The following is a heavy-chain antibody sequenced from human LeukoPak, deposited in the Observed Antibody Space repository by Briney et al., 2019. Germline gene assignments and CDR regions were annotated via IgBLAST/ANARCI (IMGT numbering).Heavy chain of an antibody. J-gene: IGHJ4*02. CDR1: GFTFSSFA. CDR2: VTGGGGST. Sequence: GGSLRLSCAASGFTFSSFAMSWVRQAPGKGLEWVSAVTGGGGSTYYADSVKGRFTISRDNSKNTLYLQMNSLRAEDTAVYYCAKAAHYDFWSGYDYWGQGTAVTVSS. CDR3: AKAAHYDFWSGYDY. V-gene: IGHV3-23*01. D-gene: IGHD3-3*01.